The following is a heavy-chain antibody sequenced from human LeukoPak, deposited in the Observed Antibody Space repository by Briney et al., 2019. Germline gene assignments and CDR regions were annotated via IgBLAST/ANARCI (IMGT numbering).Heavy chain of an antibody. Sequence: SETLSLTCTVSGGSISSSSYYWGWIRQPPGQGLEYIGSIYYSGSTYYNPSLKSRVAMAVDTSKNQFSLKLSSVTAADTAVYYCATIVAAAARGFFDYWVQGTLVTVSS. D-gene: IGHD6-13*01. V-gene: IGHV4-39*01. CDR3: ATIVAAAARGFFDY. CDR1: GGSISSSSYY. CDR2: IYYSGST. J-gene: IGHJ4*02.